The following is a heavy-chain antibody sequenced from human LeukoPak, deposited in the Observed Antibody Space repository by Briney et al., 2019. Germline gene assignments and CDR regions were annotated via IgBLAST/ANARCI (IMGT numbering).Heavy chain of an antibody. CDR3: ARGDFAPSVLVY. CDR1: GFTFSSYE. D-gene: IGHD3-3*01. V-gene: IGHV3-48*03. Sequence: GGSLRLSCAASGFTFSSYEMNWVRQAPGKGLEWVSYISSSGSNKYYADSVEGRFTISRDNAKTSLYLQMNSLRAEDTAVYYCARGDFAPSVLVYWGQGTLVTVSS. J-gene: IGHJ4*02. CDR2: ISSSGSNK.